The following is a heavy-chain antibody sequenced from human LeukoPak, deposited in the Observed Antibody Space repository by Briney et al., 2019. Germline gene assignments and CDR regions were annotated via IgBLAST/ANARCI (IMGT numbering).Heavy chain of an antibody. V-gene: IGHV3-23*01. J-gene: IGHJ1*01. CDR2: ISGSGGST. CDR3: AKGVVYYYDSSGYYYPEEYFQH. Sequence: PGGSLRLSCAASGFTFSSYAMSWVRQAPGKGLEWVSAISGSGGSTYYADSVKGRFTISRDNSKNTLYLQMNSLRAEDTAVYYCAKGVVYYYDSSGYYYPEEYFQHWGQGTLVTVSS. CDR1: GFTFSSYA. D-gene: IGHD3-22*01.